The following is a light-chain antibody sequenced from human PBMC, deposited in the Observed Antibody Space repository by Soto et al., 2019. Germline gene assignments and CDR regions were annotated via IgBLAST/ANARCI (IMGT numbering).Light chain of an antibody. J-gene: IGLJ3*02. CDR3: AAWDDSLNGPYWV. CDR1: SSNIGSNT. V-gene: IGLV1-44*01. Sequence: QSVLTQPPSASGTPGQRVTISCSGSSSNIGSNTVNWYQQLPGTAPKLLIYSNNQRPSGVPDRFSGSKSGTSASLAISGLQSEHEADYYCAAWDDSLNGPYWVFGGGTQLTVL. CDR2: SNN.